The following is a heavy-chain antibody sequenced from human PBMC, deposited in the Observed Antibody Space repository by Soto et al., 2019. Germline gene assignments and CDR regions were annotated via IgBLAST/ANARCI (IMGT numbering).Heavy chain of an antibody. J-gene: IGHJ4*02. CDR3: ARRNSSGAPYYFDY. Sequence: SVKVSLKASGGTFSSYAISLSRHSPGQGLEWMGGIIPIFGTANYAQKFQGRVTITADESTSTAYMELSSQRSEDTAVYYCARRNSSGAPYYFDYWGQGTLVTVSS. CDR2: IIPIFGTA. V-gene: IGHV1-69*01. CDR1: GGTFSSYA. D-gene: IGHD6-6*01.